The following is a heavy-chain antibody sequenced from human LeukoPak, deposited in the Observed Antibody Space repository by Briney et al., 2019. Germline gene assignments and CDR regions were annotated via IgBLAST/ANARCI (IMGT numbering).Heavy chain of an antibody. CDR3: ARYYYDTSSVFDV. D-gene: IGHD3-22*01. Sequence: ASVKVSCKASGYTFTDYYMHWVRQAPGQGLEWMGWINPNSGGTNHAQKFQGRVTMTRDTSISTAYMELSRLRSDDTAVYYCARYYYDTSSVFDVWGQGTRVTVSS. V-gene: IGHV1-2*02. CDR2: INPNSGGT. CDR1: GYTFTDYY. J-gene: IGHJ3*01.